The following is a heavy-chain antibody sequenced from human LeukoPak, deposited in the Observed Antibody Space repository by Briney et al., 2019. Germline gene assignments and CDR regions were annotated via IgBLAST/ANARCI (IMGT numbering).Heavy chain of an antibody. CDR3: TRAIKRQSTMIGVVIGEEDAFDI. CDR1: GFTFGDYA. V-gene: IGHV3-49*04. Sequence: GRSLRLSCTASGFTFGDYAMSWVRQAPGKGLEWVGFIRSIAYGGTTEYAASVKGRFTISRYDSTSIAYLKMNSLKTEDTAVYYCTRAIKRQSTMIGVVIGEEDAFDIWGQGTMVTVSS. D-gene: IGHD3-22*01. J-gene: IGHJ3*02. CDR2: IRSIAYGGTT.